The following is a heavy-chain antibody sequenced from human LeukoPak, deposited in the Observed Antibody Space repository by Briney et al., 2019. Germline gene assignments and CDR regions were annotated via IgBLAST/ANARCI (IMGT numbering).Heavy chain of an antibody. Sequence: GGSLRLSCAASGFTVSSNYMSWVRQAPGKGLEWVANIKQGGSEKYYVDSVKGRFTISRDNAKNSLYLQMNSLRAEDTAVYYCARDKSYGDSSDYWGQGTLVTVSS. CDR2: IKQGGSEK. D-gene: IGHD4-17*01. J-gene: IGHJ4*02. CDR3: ARDKSYGDSSDY. V-gene: IGHV3-7*01. CDR1: GFTVSSNY.